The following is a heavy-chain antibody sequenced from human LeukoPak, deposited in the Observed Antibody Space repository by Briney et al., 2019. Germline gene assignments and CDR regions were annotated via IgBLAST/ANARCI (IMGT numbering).Heavy chain of an antibody. Sequence: SETLSLTCTVSGGSISSSSNYWGWIRQPPGKGLEWIGSIFYSGSTYYNPSLKSRVTISVDTSKNQFSLKLSSVTAADTAVFYCARRWFGELRRFDPWGQGTLVTVSS. V-gene: IGHV4-39*01. D-gene: IGHD3-10*01. CDR2: IFYSGST. CDR1: GGSISSSSNY. CDR3: ARRWFGELRRFDP. J-gene: IGHJ5*02.